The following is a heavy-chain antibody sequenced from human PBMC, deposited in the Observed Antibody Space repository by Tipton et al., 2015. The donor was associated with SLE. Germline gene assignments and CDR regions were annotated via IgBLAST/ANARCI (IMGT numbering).Heavy chain of an antibody. CDR1: GASIDSDPFY. V-gene: IGHV4-31*03. J-gene: IGHJ4*02. CDR2: IFYNGDT. Sequence: GLVKPSETLSLTCNVSGASIDSDPFYWTWIRQLPGKGLEWIGYIFYNGDTYYNPSLKSRLSMSLDTSKNHFSVSLNSVTAADTAVYYCAAYRARGPGITPVPQDLGLGTLVTVSS. CDR3: AAYRARGPGITPVPQD. D-gene: IGHD3-16*01.